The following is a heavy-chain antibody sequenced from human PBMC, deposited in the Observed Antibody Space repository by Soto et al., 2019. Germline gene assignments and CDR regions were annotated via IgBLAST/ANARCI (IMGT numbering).Heavy chain of an antibody. J-gene: IGHJ6*03. Sequence: GGSLRLSCAASGFTFSSYAMSWVRQAPGKGLEWVSAISGSGGSTYYADSVKGRFTISRDNSKNTLYLQMNSLRAEDTAVYYCAKDGHVDSIYYYYYYMDVWGKGTTVTVSS. CDR3: AKDGHVDSIYYYYYYMDV. D-gene: IGHD5-12*01. CDR2: ISGSGGST. CDR1: GFTFSSYA. V-gene: IGHV3-23*01.